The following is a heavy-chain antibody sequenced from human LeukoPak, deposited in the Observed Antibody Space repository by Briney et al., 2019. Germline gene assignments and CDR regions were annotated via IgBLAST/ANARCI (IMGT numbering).Heavy chain of an antibody. V-gene: IGHV4-39*01. CDR2: IYYSGCT. J-gene: IGHJ4*02. Sequence: PSETLSLTCTVSGGSISSSSYYWGWIRRPPGKGLEWIGRIYYSGCTYYNPSLKSRVTISVDTSKNQFSLKLSSVTAADTAVYYCATAIDYYDSSGYYWDYWGQGPLVTVSS. D-gene: IGHD3-22*01. CDR1: GGSISSSSYY. CDR3: ATAIDYYDSSGYYWDY.